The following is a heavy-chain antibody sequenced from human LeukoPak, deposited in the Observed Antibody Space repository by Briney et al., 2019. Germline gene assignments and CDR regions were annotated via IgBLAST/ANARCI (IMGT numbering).Heavy chain of an antibody. CDR1: GGSISSYY. J-gene: IGHJ4*02. Sequence: SETLSLTCTVSGGSISSYYWSWIRQPPGKGLEWIGYIYYSGSTNYNPSLKSRVTISVDTSKNQFPLKLSSVTAADTAVYYCARSSSSWYREFDYWGQGTLVTVSS. CDR2: IYYSGST. V-gene: IGHV4-59*13. CDR3: ARSSSSWYREFDY. D-gene: IGHD6-13*01.